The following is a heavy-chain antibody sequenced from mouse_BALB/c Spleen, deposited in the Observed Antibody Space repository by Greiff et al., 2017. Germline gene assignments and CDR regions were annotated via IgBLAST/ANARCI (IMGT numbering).Heavy chain of an antibody. CDR1: GYTFTDYE. Sequence: VQLQQSGAELVRPGASVTLSCKASGYTFTDYEMHWVKQTPVHGLEWIGAIDPETGGTAYNQKFKGKATLTADKSSSTAYMELRSLTSEDSAVYYCTRAGYDYDSYYAMDYRGQGTSVTVSS. V-gene: IGHV1-15*01. CDR2: IDPETGGT. CDR3: TRAGYDYDSYYAMDY. J-gene: IGHJ4*01. D-gene: IGHD2-4*01.